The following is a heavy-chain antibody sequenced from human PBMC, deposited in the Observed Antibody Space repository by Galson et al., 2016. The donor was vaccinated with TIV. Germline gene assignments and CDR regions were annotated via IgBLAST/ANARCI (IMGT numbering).Heavy chain of an antibody. CDR2: INPNSGGT. CDR3: ARGRGPGYCSSTSCYGYYGMDV. J-gene: IGHJ6*02. V-gene: IGHV1-2*05. Sequence: SVKVSCKASGYTFSDYHMHWVRQAPGQGLEWMGRINPNSGGTEYAQKFQDRVTMTRDTSINTAYMELSRLGYDDSVIYYCARGRGPGYCSSTSCYGYYGMDVGGQGTTVTVSS. CDR1: GYTFSDYH. D-gene: IGHD2-2*03.